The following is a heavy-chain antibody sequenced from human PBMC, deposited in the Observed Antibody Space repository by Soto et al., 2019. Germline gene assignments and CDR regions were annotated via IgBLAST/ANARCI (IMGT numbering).Heavy chain of an antibody. CDR1: GFPFSSYA. J-gene: IGHJ3*02. Sequence: EMQLLESGGGLVQPGGSLRLSCVASGFPFSSYAMSWVRQTPGKGLEWVSGISGSGGRTYYADSVKGRFTISRDNSNNTLSLQMHILRVGDTAVYFCAKGGYYSLFDIWGQETMVTVSA. D-gene: IGHD3-16*01. CDR3: AKGGYYSLFDI. CDR2: ISGSGGRT. V-gene: IGHV3-23*01.